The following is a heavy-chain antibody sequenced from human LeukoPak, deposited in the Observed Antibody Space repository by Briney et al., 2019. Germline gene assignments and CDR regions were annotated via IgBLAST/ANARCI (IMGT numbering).Heavy chain of an antibody. CDR3: AKTHGNGWYFDY. CDR1: GFTFSNYN. V-gene: IGHV3-48*02. Sequence: GGSLRLSCAASGFTFSNYNMNWVRQAPGKGLEGVSYISSGGGATHYADSVKGRFTISRDNAKNSLYLQMNSLRDEGTALYSCAKTHGNGWYFDYWGQGNLVTVAS. D-gene: IGHD6-19*01. J-gene: IGHJ4*02. CDR2: ISSGGGAT.